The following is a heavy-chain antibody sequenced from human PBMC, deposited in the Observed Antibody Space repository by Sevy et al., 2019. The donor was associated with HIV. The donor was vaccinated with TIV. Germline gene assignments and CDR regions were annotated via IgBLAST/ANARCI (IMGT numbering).Heavy chain of an antibody. CDR2: ISSSSSYI. V-gene: IGHV3-21*01. Sequence: GGSLRLSCAASGFTFSSYSMNWVRQAPGKGLEWVSSISSSSSYIYYADSVKGRFTISRDNAKNSLYLQMNSLRVEDTAVYYCARPGSYCSSTSCPADAFDIWGQGTMVTVSS. D-gene: IGHD2-2*01. J-gene: IGHJ3*02. CDR1: GFTFSSYS. CDR3: ARPGSYCSSTSCPADAFDI.